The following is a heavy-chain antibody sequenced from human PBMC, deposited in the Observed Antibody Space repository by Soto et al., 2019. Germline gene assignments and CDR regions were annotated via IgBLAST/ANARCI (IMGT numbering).Heavy chain of an antibody. CDR1: GGSISSSSYY. J-gene: IGHJ3*02. CDR3: ARQSMHSVVVPAAMEDAFDI. Sequence: QLQLQESGPGLVKPSETLSLTCTVSGGSISSSSYYWGWIRQPPGKGLEWIGSIYYSGSTYYNPSLKHRVTISVDTSKNQFPLKLSSVTAADTAVYYCARQSMHSVVVPAAMEDAFDIWGQGTMVTVSS. V-gene: IGHV4-39*01. CDR2: IYYSGST. D-gene: IGHD2-2*01.